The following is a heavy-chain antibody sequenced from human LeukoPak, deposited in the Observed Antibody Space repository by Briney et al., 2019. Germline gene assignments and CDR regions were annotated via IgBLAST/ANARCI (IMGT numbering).Heavy chain of an antibody. CDR1: GFTFSSYA. D-gene: IGHD5-18*01. CDR3: AKTLGWTAMVPSDDY. CDR2: ISGSGGST. Sequence: PGGSLRLSCAASGFTFSSYAMSWVRQAPGKGLEWVSAISGSGGSTYYADSVKGRFTIPRDNSKNTLYLQMNSLRAEDTAVYYCAKTLGWTAMVPSDDYWGQGTLVTVSS. J-gene: IGHJ4*02. V-gene: IGHV3-23*01.